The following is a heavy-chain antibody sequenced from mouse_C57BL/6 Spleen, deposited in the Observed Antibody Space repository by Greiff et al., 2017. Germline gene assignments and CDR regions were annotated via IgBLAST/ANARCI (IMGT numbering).Heavy chain of an antibody. CDR1: GFTFSSYA. CDR3: TRDYDYAWFAY. CDR2: ISSGGDYI. J-gene: IGHJ3*01. V-gene: IGHV5-9-1*02. Sequence: EVNVVESGEGLVKPGGSLKLSCAASGFTFSSYAMSWVRQTPEKRLEWVAYISSGGDYIYYADTVKGRFTISRDNARNTLYLQMSSLKSEDTAMYYCTRDYDYAWFAYWGQGTLVTVSA. D-gene: IGHD2-4*01.